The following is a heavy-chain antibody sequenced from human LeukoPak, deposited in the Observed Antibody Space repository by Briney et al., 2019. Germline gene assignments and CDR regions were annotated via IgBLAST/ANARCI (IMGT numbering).Heavy chain of an antibody. Sequence: GRSLRLSCAASGFTFSSYAMHWVRQAPGKGLEWVAVISYDGSNKYYADSVKGRFTISRDNSKNTLYLQMNSLRAEDTAVYYCARSPMVVGANPEGLFQHWGQGTLVTVSS. J-gene: IGHJ1*01. CDR2: ISYDGSNK. CDR3: ARSPMVVGANPEGLFQH. V-gene: IGHV3-30-3*01. CDR1: GFTFSSYA. D-gene: IGHD1-26*01.